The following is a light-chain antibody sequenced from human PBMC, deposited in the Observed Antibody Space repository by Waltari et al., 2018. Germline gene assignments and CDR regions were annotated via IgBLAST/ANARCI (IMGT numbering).Light chain of an antibody. J-gene: IGKJ1*01. V-gene: IGKV3-20*01. Sequence: EIVLTQSPGTLSLSPGERATLSCRASQSVSSSYLAWYRQKPGQAPRLLIYGVSNRATGIPDTFSGSGYGTDFTLTINKLDPEDFAVYYCHQYGSSRWTFGQGTKVEIK. CDR2: GVS. CDR1: QSVSSSY. CDR3: HQYGSSRWT.